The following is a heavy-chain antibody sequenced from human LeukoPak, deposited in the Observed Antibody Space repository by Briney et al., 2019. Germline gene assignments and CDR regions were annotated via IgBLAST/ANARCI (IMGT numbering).Heavy chain of an antibody. CDR1: GGSMNTYY. D-gene: IGHD5-18*01. Sequence: PETLSLTCTASGGSMNTYYWTWLRQPAGKRLEWLGRMYHSGTHNYNSPLYNPSLSSRVTMSVDGAKNQFSLRLKSVTTADTAIYFCARERDHGYSYGLVLDSWGQGSLVTVSS. J-gene: IGHJ4*02. V-gene: IGHV4-4*07. CDR2: MYHSGTH. CDR3: ARERDHGYSYGLVLDS.